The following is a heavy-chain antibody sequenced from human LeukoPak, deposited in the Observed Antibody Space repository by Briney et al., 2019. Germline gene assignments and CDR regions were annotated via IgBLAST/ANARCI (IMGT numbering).Heavy chain of an antibody. CDR1: GFTVSSNY. CDR2: IYSGGST. Sequence: PGGSLRLSCAASGFTVSSNYMSWVRPAPGKGLEWVSVIYSGGSTYYADSVKGRFTISRDNSKNTLYLQMNSLRAEDTAVYYCARWGGYSYGRRDYGMDVWGKGTTVTVSS. V-gene: IGHV3-53*01. CDR3: ARWGGYSYGRRDYGMDV. J-gene: IGHJ6*04. D-gene: IGHD5-18*01.